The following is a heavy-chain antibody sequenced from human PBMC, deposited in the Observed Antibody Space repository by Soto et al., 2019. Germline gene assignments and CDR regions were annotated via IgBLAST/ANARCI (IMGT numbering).Heavy chain of an antibody. V-gene: IGHV4-39*01. CDR1: GGSISSSSYY. D-gene: IGHD5-12*01. CDR3: ASVRRGGYDSLRYYYGMDV. J-gene: IGHJ6*02. CDR2: IYYSGST. Sequence: SETLSLTCTVSGGSISSSSYYWGWIRQPPGKGLEWIGSIYYSGSTYYNPSLKSRVPIPVDTSKNPFSLELSSVPAADTAVYYCASVRRGGYDSLRYYYGMDVWGQGTTVTVSS.